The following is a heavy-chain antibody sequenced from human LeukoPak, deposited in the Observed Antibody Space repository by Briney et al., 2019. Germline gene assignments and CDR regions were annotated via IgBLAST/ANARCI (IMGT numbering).Heavy chain of an antibody. CDR2: IYYSGST. Sequence: SETLSLTCAVSGGSISSGGYSWSWIRQPPGKGLEWIGYIYYSGSTCYNPSLKSRVTISVDTSKNQFSLKLSSVTAADTAVYYCARGRWYRGGWFDPWGQGTLVTVSS. V-gene: IGHV4-30-4*07. J-gene: IGHJ5*02. D-gene: IGHD4-23*01. CDR1: GGSISSGGYS. CDR3: ARGRWYRGGWFDP.